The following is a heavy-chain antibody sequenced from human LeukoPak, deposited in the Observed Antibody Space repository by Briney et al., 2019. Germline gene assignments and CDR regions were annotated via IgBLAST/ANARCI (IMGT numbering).Heavy chain of an antibody. V-gene: IGHV3-23*01. CDR2: ITGSGGST. Sequence: PGGSLRLSCAVSGFTFSTYAMSWVRQAPGQGLEWVSAITGSGGSTYYADSVKGRFTISRDNSKNTLYLQMNSLRAEDTAVYYCAKALVGATAHAFDIWGQGTMVTVSS. CDR3: AKALVGATAHAFDI. J-gene: IGHJ3*02. CDR1: GFTFSTYA. D-gene: IGHD1-26*01.